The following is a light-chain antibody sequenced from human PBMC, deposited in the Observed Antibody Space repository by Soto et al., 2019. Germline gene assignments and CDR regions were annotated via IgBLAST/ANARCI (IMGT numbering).Light chain of an antibody. J-gene: IGKJ2*01. CDR1: QDISNY. V-gene: IGKV1-33*01. Sequence: DIQMTQSPSSLSASVGDRVTITCQASQDISNYLNWYQQKPGKAPKLLIYDASNLETGVPSRFSGCESVTDSTFTISSLQPEDIATYYCQQYDNLPYNFGQGTKLEIK. CDR2: DAS. CDR3: QQYDNLPYN.